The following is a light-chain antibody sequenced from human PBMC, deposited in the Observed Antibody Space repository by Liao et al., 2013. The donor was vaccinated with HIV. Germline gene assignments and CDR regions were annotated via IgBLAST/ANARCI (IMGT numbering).Light chain of an antibody. CDR1: KLGDQY. Sequence: SYELTQPPSVSVSPGQTASITCSGDKLGDQYACWYQQKPGQSPVLVMYQDTKRPSGIPERFSGSNSGNTATLTISGTQAMDEADYFCQVWDTRTSFVFGSGTTVTVL. V-gene: IGLV3-1*01. CDR2: QDT. CDR3: QVWDTRTSFV. J-gene: IGLJ1*01.